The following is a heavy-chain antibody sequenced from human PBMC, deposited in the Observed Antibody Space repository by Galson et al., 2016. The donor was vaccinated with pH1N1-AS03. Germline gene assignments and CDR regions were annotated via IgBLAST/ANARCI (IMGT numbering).Heavy chain of an antibody. D-gene: IGHD6-6*01. CDR1: GFTFSDYV. CDR2: MSSEGQAR. J-gene: IGHJ4*02. Sequence: SLRLSCAASGFTFSDYVVHWVRQAPGKGLEWVAVMSSEGQARFYADSVAGRFFISRVNSRNTLFLQISSLRPEDTAIYYCARDPIPGRPDYFDHWGQGTLVTVSS. V-gene: IGHV3-30*04. CDR3: ARDPIPGRPDYFDH.